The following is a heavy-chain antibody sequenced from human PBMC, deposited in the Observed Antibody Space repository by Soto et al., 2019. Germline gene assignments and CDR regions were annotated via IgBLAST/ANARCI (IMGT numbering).Heavy chain of an antibody. CDR1: GYTFTSYG. V-gene: IGHV1-18*01. CDR3: ARDLSSYSSSWYPFDY. D-gene: IGHD6-13*01. Sequence: ASVKVSCKASGYTFTSYGISWVRQAPGQGLEWMGWISAYNGNTNYAQKLQGRVTMNTDTSTSTAYMELRSLRSDDTAVYYCARDLSSYSSSWYPFDYRGQGTLVTVSA. J-gene: IGHJ4*02. CDR2: ISAYNGNT.